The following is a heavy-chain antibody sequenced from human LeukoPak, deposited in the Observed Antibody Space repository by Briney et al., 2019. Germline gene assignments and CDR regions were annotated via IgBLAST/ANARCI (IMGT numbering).Heavy chain of an antibody. J-gene: IGHJ4*02. D-gene: IGHD3-10*01. CDR3: ARQLGFGEFQYYFDY. CDR1: GGSVSSDSYY. Sequence: TSETLSLTCTVSGGSVSSDSYYWSWIRQPPGKGLEWIAFIYYTGSTSDNPSLRSRVAISIDTSKSQFSLKLSSVTAADTAVYYCARQLGFGEFQYYFDYWGQGTLVTVSS. V-gene: IGHV4-61*01. CDR2: IYYTGST.